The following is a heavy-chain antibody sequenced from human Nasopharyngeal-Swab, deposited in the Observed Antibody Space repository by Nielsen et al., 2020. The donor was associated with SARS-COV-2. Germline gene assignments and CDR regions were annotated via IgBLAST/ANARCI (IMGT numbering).Heavy chain of an antibody. CDR1: GFSRSTDGLG. V-gene: IGHV2-5*02. D-gene: IGHD5-18*01. J-gene: IGHJ4*02. CDR3: AHTNTALPTGLLPDF. CDR2: LFLDDDK. Sequence: SGPTLVIPTETLTLTCSFSGFSRSTDGLGVAWVRQPQGTALEWLALLFLDDDKRYSPSLKSRLTITKDTSKSQVVLKMTNIGPVDTATYFCAHTNTALPTGLLPDFWGQGILVTVSS.